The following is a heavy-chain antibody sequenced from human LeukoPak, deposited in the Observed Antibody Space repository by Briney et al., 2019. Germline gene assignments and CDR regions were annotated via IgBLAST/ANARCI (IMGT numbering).Heavy chain of an antibody. Sequence: GGSLRLSCAASGFTFDNYAIHWVRQAPGKGLEWVSIISWDGGNIYYADSVKGRFTISRDNSKNSLYLQMNSLRAEDTALYYCARGVQLWSYYFDNWGQGTLVTVSS. V-gene: IGHV3-43D*03. D-gene: IGHD5-18*01. CDR3: ARGVQLWSYYFDN. CDR1: GFTFDNYA. CDR2: ISWDGGNI. J-gene: IGHJ4*02.